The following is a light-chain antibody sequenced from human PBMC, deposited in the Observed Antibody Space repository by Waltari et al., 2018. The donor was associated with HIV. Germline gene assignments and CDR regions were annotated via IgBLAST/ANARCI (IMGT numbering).Light chain of an antibody. CDR2: DVN. J-gene: IGLJ3*02. V-gene: IGLV2-14*03. CDR3: TSYTSSDTWV. Sequence: QSALTQPASVSGSPGQSITISCTGTCSDVGNYNYVSWFQQPPDKAPTLILFDVNKRPTGVSSRFSGSKSAKTASLTISGLQPEDEGDYFCTSYTSSDTWVFGGGTKVTVL. CDR1: CSDVGNYNY.